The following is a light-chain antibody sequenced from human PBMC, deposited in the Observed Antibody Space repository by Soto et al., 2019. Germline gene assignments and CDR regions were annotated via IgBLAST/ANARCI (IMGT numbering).Light chain of an antibody. V-gene: IGLV2-14*01. CDR1: SSDAGAYYS. CDR3: SSYTSGSSHYV. CDR2: GVT. J-gene: IGLJ1*01. Sequence: QSVLAQPASVSGSPGQSITISCTGTSSDAGAYYSVSWYQHHPGKAPKLIIYGVTNRPSGVSNRFSGSKSGNTASLTISGLQAEDEADYHCSSYTSGSSHYVFGTGTKVTV.